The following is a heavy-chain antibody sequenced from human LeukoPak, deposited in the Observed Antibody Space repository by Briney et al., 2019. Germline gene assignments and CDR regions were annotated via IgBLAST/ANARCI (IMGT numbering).Heavy chain of an antibody. Sequence: GGSLRLSCIASGFTLSRYIMNWVRQAPGKGLEWVASISNDSRYIYYSDSVKGRFTTSRDNAENTVYLQTNSLRVEDTAMYYCASLSGVWDTGDKKWFDPWGQGTLVTVSS. D-gene: IGHD2-8*02. CDR3: ASLSGVWDTGDKKWFDP. CDR1: GFTLSRYI. J-gene: IGHJ5*02. V-gene: IGHV3-21*01. CDR2: ISNDSRYI.